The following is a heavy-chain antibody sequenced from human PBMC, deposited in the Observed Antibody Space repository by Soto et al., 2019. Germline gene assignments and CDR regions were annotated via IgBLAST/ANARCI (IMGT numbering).Heavy chain of an antibody. D-gene: IGHD5-12*01. CDR2: IYYSGST. J-gene: IGHJ5*02. CDR1: GGSISSYY. CDR3: ARVPFPRGYDLFWFDP. V-gene: IGHV4-59*01. Sequence: PSETLSLTCTVSGGSISSYYWSWIRQPPGKGLEWIGYIYYSGSTNYNPSLKSRVTISVDTSKNQFSLKLGSVTAADTAVYYCARVPFPRGYDLFWFDPWGQGTLVTVSS.